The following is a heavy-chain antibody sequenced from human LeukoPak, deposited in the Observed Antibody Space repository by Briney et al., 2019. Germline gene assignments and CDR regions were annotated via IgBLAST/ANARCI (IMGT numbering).Heavy chain of an antibody. CDR1: GFTFSYHW. Sequence: GGSLRLSCTASGFTFSYHWMHWVRQVPGKGLVWISRIDGGGSSTSYADSVKGRFSISRDNSKSTLYLQMNSLRAEDTAVYYCARRGSRYSYGPFDYWGQGTLVTVSS. CDR3: ARRGSRYSYGPFDY. D-gene: IGHD5-18*01. V-gene: IGHV3-74*01. J-gene: IGHJ4*02. CDR2: IDGGGSST.